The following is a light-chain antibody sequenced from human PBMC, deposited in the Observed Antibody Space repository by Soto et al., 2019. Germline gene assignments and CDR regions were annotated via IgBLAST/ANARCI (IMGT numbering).Light chain of an antibody. CDR1: CSDVGGYNY. V-gene: IGLV2-14*01. Sequence: QSALTQPASVSGSPGQSIAISCTGTCSDVGGYNYVSWYQQHPGKAPKLVIYAVTNRPSGVSDRFSGSKSGNTASLTISGLQAEDEADYYCTSYADSSPVVFGGGTKLTVL. CDR2: AVT. CDR3: TSYADSSPVV. J-gene: IGLJ2*01.